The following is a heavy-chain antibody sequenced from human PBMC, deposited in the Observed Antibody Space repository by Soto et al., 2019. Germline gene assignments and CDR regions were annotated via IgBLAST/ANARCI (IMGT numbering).Heavy chain of an antibody. D-gene: IGHD6-13*01. J-gene: IGHJ4*02. CDR3: ARGRRYSSLCKYYFDY. Sequence: QVQLVQSGAEVKKPGASVKVSCKASGYTFTSYDINWVRQATGQGLEWMGWMNPNSGNTGYAQKFQGRVTMTRNTSISTAYMELSSLRSEDTAVYYCARGRRYSSLCKYYFDYWGQGTLVTVSS. CDR1: GYTFTSYD. CDR2: MNPNSGNT. V-gene: IGHV1-8*01.